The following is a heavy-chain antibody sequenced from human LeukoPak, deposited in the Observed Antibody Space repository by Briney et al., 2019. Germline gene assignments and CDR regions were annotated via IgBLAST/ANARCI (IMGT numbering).Heavy chain of an antibody. Sequence: GGSPRLSCAASGFTVSSNYMSWVRQAPGKGLEWVSVIYSGGSTYYADYVKGRFTISRDNSKNTLYLQMNSLRAEDTAVYYCARDSGWYSGPYYFDYWGQGTLVTVSS. J-gene: IGHJ4*02. CDR2: IYSGGST. CDR3: ARDSGWYSGPYYFDY. V-gene: IGHV3-66*01. CDR1: GFTVSSNY. D-gene: IGHD6-19*01.